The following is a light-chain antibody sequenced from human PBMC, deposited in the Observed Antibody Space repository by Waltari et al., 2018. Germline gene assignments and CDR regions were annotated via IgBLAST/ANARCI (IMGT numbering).Light chain of an antibody. CDR2: GAS. CDR3: QASYTEPYF. CDR1: QSISSN. J-gene: IGKJ2*01. Sequence: EIVMTQSPVTLSVSPGERATLSCRASQSISSNLAWYQQKPGQSPRLLIHGASTRATGIPARFSGSGSGTDFSLTISSLQPEDVATYYCQASYTEPYFFGQGTKLEIK. V-gene: IGKV3-15*01.